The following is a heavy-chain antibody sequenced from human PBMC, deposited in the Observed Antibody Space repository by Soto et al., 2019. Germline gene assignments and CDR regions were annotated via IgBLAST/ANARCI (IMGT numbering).Heavy chain of an antibody. CDR2: ISYHGSNK. CDR1: GFTFSTYA. J-gene: IGHJ1*01. D-gene: IGHD1-20*01. V-gene: IGHV3-30-3*01. Sequence: LRLSCAASGFTFSTYAMHWVRQAPGKGLEWVAFISYHGSNKYYAGSVKGRFTISRDNSKNTLYLQMNSLRAEDTAVYYCARDREVLTPEYFRYWGQGTLVTVSS. CDR3: ARDREVLTPEYFRY.